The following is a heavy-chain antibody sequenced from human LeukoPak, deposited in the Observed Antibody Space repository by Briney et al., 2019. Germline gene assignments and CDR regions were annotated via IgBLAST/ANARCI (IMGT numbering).Heavy chain of an antibody. Sequence: GGSLRLSCAASGFTFSSYWMSWVRQAPGKGLEWASAISGSGGSTYYADSVKGRFTISRDNSRDTLYLQMNSLRAEDTAVYYCAKGYYDYVWGSYYFDYWGQGTLVTVSS. CDR2: ISGSGGST. D-gene: IGHD3-16*01. CDR3: AKGYYDYVWGSYYFDY. J-gene: IGHJ4*02. V-gene: IGHV3-23*01. CDR1: GFTFSSYW.